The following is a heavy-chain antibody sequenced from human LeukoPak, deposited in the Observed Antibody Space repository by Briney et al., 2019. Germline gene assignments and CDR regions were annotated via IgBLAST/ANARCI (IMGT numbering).Heavy chain of an antibody. J-gene: IGHJ5*02. CDR1: GGSVSSGSYY. CDR3: ARVLLLWFGELLPGWFDP. Sequence: SETLPLTCTVSGGSVSSGSYYWSWIRQPPGKGLEWIGYIYYSGSTNYNPSLKSRVTISVDTSKNQFSLKLSSVTAADTAVYYCARVLLLWFGELLPGWFDPWGQGTLVTVSS. D-gene: IGHD3-10*01. V-gene: IGHV4-61*01. CDR2: IYYSGST.